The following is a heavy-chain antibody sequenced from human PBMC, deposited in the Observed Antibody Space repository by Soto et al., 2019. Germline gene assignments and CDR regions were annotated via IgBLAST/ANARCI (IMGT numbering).Heavy chain of an antibody. V-gene: IGHV1-18*01. Sequence: QVELMQSGAEVQKPGASVKVSCKASGVSFSNSGFSWVRQAPGQGPEWMGWISGTNGATNYEPRFEGRVTMTKDTSTSTAYMELSGLRGDDTAVYYGVRDSSVWYGFQEWADWGQGTPVTVSS. D-gene: IGHD6-19*01. CDR3: VRDSSVWYGFQEWAD. CDR2: ISGTNGAT. J-gene: IGHJ4*02. CDR1: GVSFSNSG.